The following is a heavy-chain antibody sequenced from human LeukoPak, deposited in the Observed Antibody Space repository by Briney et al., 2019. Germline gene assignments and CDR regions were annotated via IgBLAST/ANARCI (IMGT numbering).Heavy chain of an antibody. CDR3: ARDTPLYADSPDAFDI. Sequence: GGSLRLSCAASGFTFSSYEVSWVRQAPGKGLEWVSYIGSSGSTVYYADSVKGRFTTSRDNAKNSLYLQMNSLRDEDTAVYYCARDTPLYADSPDAFDIWGQGTMVTVSS. V-gene: IGHV3-48*03. CDR2: IGSSGSTV. D-gene: IGHD2/OR15-2a*01. J-gene: IGHJ3*02. CDR1: GFTFSSYE.